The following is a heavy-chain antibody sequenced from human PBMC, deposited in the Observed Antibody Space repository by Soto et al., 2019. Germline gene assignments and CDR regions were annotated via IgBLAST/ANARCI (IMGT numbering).Heavy chain of an antibody. CDR3: ARRSEEYYDFWSGYFGGYYYYMDV. CDR2: MNPNSGNT. J-gene: IGHJ6*03. Sequence: ASVKVSCKASGYTFTSYDSNWVRQATGQGLEWMGWMNPNSGNTGYAQKFQGRVTMTRNTSISTAYMELSSLRSEDTAVYYCARRSEEYYDFWSGYFGGYYYYMDVWGKGTTVTVSS. V-gene: IGHV1-8*01. D-gene: IGHD3-3*01. CDR1: GYTFTSYD.